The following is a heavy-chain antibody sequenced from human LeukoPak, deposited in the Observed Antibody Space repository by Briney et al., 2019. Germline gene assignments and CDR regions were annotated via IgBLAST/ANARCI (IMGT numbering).Heavy chain of an antibody. CDR3: AKDKTPGIPVTGYFDS. CDR1: GFTFSNYA. Sequence: GGSLRLTCAASGFTFSNYAMSWVRQAPGKGLEWVSAISRTAGDAYYADSVEGRFTISRDNSKNTVYLHMNSLRVEGTAIYYCAKDKTPGIPVTGYFDSWGQGTLVTVSS. J-gene: IGHJ4*02. V-gene: IGHV3-23*01. D-gene: IGHD6-19*01. CDR2: ISRTAGDA.